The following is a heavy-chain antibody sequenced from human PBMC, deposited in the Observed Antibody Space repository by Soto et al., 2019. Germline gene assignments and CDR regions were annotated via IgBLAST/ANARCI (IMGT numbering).Heavy chain of an antibody. J-gene: IGHJ6*02. CDR3: ARGDSTDCSNGVCSFFYNHDMDV. CDR2: INPKSGGT. CDR1: GYSFTDYH. Sequence: RASVKVSCKASGYSFTDYHIHWVRQAPGQGLEWLGRINPKSGGTSTAQKFQGWVTMTTDTSISTASMELTRLTSDDTAIYYCARGDSTDCSNGVCSFFYNHDMDVWGQGTRVTVSS. D-gene: IGHD2-8*01. V-gene: IGHV1-2*04.